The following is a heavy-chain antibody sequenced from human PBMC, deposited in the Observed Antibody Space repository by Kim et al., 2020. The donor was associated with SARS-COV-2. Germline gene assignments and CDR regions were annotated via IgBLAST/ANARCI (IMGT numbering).Heavy chain of an antibody. CDR3: ARHNDSSGYFNY. Sequence: SETLSLTCTVSGGSISSSSYYWGWIRQPPGKGLEWIGSIYYSGSTYYNPSLKSRVTISVDTSKNQFSLKLSSVTAADTAVYYCARHNDSSGYFNYWCQGT. CDR1: GGSISSSSYY. J-gene: IGHJ4*02. D-gene: IGHD3-22*01. V-gene: IGHV4-39*01. CDR2: IYYSGST.